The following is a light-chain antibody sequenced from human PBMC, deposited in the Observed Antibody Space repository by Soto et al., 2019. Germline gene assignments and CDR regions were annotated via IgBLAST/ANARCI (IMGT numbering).Light chain of an antibody. CDR1: QDISNY. V-gene: IGKV1-33*01. Sequence: DIQMTQSPSSLSASVGDRVTITCQASQDISNYLNWYQQKPGKAPKLLIYDASNLETGVPSRFSGSGSGTDFTFTISSLQPEEIATYYCQQYYNLLTFGPGTKVDIK. J-gene: IGKJ3*01. CDR2: DAS. CDR3: QQYYNLLT.